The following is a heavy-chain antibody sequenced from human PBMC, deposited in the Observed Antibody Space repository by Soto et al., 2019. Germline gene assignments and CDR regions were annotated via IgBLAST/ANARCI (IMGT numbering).Heavy chain of an antibody. CDR2: TYYRSKWYN. CDR1: GDSVSSNSAA. CDR3: SRVPVVPAATNWFDP. V-gene: IGHV6-1*01. D-gene: IGHD2-2*01. J-gene: IGHJ5*02. Sequence: PSQTLSLTCAISGDSVSSNSAAWNWIRQSPSRGLEWLGRTYYRSKWYNDYAVSVKSRITINPDTSKNQFSLQLNSVTPEDTAVYYCSRVPVVPAATNWFDPWGQGTLVTVSS.